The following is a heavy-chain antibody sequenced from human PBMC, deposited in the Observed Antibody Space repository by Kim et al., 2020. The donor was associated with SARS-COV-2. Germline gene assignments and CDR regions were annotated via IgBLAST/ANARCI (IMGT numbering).Heavy chain of an antibody. CDR2: IYYSGST. Sequence: SETLSLTCTVSGGSISSSSYYWGWIRQPPGKGLEWIGSIYYSGSTYYNPSLKSRVTISVDTSKNQFSLKLSSVTAADTAVYYCARHESDTIFGVVIPKGEDYWGQGTLVTVSS. J-gene: IGHJ4*02. D-gene: IGHD3-3*01. CDR1: GGSISSSSYY. V-gene: IGHV4-39*01. CDR3: ARHESDTIFGVVIPKGEDY.